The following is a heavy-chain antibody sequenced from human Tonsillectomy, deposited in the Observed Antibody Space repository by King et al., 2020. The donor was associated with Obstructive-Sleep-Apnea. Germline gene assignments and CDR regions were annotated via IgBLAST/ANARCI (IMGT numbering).Heavy chain of an antibody. J-gene: IGHJ4*02. CDR2: INPNSGGT. CDR3: ARGYRYSGSYYVY. D-gene: IGHD1-26*01. Sequence: QLVQSGAEVKKPGASVKVSCKASGYTFTGYYLHWVRQAPGQGLEWMGWINPNSGGTNYAQKFQGRVAMTRDTSISTAYMELNRLRSDDTALYYCARGYRYSGSYYVYWGQGTLVTVSS. CDR1: GYTFTGYY. V-gene: IGHV1-2*02.